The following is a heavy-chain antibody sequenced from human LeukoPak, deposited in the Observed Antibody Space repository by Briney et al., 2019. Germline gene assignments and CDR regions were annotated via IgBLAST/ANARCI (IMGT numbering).Heavy chain of an antibody. CDR1: GGSISSSHW. CDR3: ARDHRYYGSGSYPD. V-gene: IGHV4-4*02. CDR2: IHHSGST. J-gene: IGHJ4*02. Sequence: SGTLSLTCTVSGGSISSSHWWTWVRQPPGKGLEWIGEIHHSGSTNYNPSLKSRVTISVDKSKNQFSLKLSSVTAADTAVYYCARDHRYYGSGSYPDWGQGTLVTVSS. D-gene: IGHD3-10*01.